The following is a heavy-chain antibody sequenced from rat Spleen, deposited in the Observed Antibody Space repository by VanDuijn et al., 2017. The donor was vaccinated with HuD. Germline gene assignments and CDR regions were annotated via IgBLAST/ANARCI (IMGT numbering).Heavy chain of an antibody. CDR1: GFTFSDYY. Sequence: EVQLVESGGGLVQPGRSLKLSCATSGFTFSDYYMAWVRQAPTKGLDWVATITNTGSRTYYPDSVKGRFTISRDDAKSTLYLQMNSLRSEDTATYYCTRGTYYRHWGQGVMVTVSS. J-gene: IGHJ2*01. CDR2: ITNTGSRT. D-gene: IGHD1-9*01. V-gene: IGHV5-7*01. CDR3: TRGTYYRH.